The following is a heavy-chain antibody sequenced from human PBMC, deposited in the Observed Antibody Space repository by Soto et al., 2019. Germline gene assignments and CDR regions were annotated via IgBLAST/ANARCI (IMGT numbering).Heavy chain of an antibody. D-gene: IGHD2-15*01. CDR3: ARSRVGYCSGGTYYLNAFDV. V-gene: IGHV1-46*01. J-gene: IGHJ3*01. CDR1: GYSFTTYY. Sequence: ASVKVSCKASGYSFTTYYIHWVRQAPGQGLEWMGVISPNPGSTSYAQRFQDRVTMTRDTSTSTVYMELSSPRSEDTAIYYCARSRVGYCSGGTYYLNAFDVWGQGTMVTVS. CDR2: ISPNPGST.